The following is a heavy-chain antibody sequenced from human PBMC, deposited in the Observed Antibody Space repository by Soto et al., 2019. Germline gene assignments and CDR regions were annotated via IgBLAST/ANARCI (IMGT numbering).Heavy chain of an antibody. Sequence: SETLSLTCTVSGGSISGGGYYWSWIRQPPGKGLEWIGYTYDSGSTYYNPSLKSRVTISVDTSKNQFSLKLSSVTAADTAVYYCARSMTTVTTLYFDYWGQGTLVTVS. CDR1: GGSISGGGYY. CDR3: ARSMTTVTTLYFDY. J-gene: IGHJ4*02. V-gene: IGHV4-30-4*02. CDR2: TYDSGST. D-gene: IGHD4-17*01.